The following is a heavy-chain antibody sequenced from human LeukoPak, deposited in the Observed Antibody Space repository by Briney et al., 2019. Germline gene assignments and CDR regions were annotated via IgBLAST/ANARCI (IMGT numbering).Heavy chain of an antibody. Sequence: SETLSLTCTVSGGSITSYYWAWLRQPPEKGLEWIGYIYYSGYNNYNPSLKSRVSMSVDTSKNQFSLKLTSVTAADTAVYYCARQDFGSGILPGYWGQGTLVTVSS. CDR3: ARQDFGSGILPGY. CDR1: GGSITSYY. V-gene: IGHV4-59*08. D-gene: IGHD3-10*01. J-gene: IGHJ4*02. CDR2: IYYSGYN.